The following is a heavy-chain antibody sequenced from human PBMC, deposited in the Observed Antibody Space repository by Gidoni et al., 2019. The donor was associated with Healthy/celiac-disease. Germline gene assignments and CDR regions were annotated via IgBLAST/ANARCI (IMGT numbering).Heavy chain of an antibody. CDR3: ARDYYYDLMDV. V-gene: IGHV3-48*03. CDR2: ISSSGSTI. CDR1: GFTFSSYE. D-gene: IGHD3-22*01. Sequence: EVQLVESGGGLVQPGGSLRLSCAASGFTFSSYEMNWVRQAPGKGLEWVSYISSSGSTIYYADSVKGRFTISRDNAKNSLYLQMNSLRAEDTAVYYCARDYYYDLMDVWGQGTTVTVSS. J-gene: IGHJ6*02.